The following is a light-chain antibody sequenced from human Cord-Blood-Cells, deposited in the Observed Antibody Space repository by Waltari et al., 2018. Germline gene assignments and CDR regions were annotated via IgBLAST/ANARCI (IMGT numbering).Light chain of an antibody. CDR1: QSISSY. CDR2: AAS. CDR3: QQSYSTPWT. V-gene: IGKV1-39*01. J-gene: IGKJ2*02. Sequence: DIQMTQSPSSLSASVGVRVTITCRASQSISSYLNWYQQKPGKAPKLLIYAASSLQSGVPSRFSGSGSGTDFTLTISSLQPEDFATYYCQQSYSTPWTFGQGTKLEIK.